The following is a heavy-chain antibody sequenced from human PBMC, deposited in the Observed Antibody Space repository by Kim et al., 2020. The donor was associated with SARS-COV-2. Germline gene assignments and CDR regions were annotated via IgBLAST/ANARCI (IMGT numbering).Heavy chain of an antibody. Sequence: GGSLRLSCAASGFTFSSYAMHWVRQAPGKGLEWVAVISYDGSNKYYADSVKGRFTISRDKSKSTLSLQMNSLRAEDTAVYYCARGGDLGVTGTTGAFDY. CDR1: GFTFSSYA. J-gene: IGHJ4*01. V-gene: IGHV3-30-3*01. D-gene: IGHD1-7*01. CDR3: ARGGDLGVTGTTGAFDY. CDR2: ISYDGSNK.